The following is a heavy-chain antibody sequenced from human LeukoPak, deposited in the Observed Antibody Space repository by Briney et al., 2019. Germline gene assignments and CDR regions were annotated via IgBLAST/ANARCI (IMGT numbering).Heavy chain of an antibody. V-gene: IGHV3-30*02. CDR3: ARADSSSSNFDY. CDR1: GFTFSAYG. D-gene: IGHD6-6*01. Sequence: QPGGSLRLSCAASGFTFSAYGMHWVRQAPGKGLEWVAFIRYDGSNKYYADSVKGRFTISRDNSKNTLYLQMNSLRAEDTAVYYCARADSSSSNFDYWGQGTLVTVSS. CDR2: IRYDGSNK. J-gene: IGHJ4*02.